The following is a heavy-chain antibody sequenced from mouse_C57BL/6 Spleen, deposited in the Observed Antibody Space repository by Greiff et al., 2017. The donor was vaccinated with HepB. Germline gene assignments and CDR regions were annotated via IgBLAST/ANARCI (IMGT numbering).Heavy chain of an antibody. V-gene: IGHV5-15*01. D-gene: IGHD1-1*01. Sequence: EVQGVESGGGLVQPGGSLKLSCAASGFTFSDYGMAWVRQAPRKGPEWVAFISNLAYSIYYADTVTGRFTISRENAKNTLYLEMSSLRSEDTAMYYCARPSHYYGSSYVYFDVWGTGTTVTVSS. J-gene: IGHJ1*03. CDR1: GFTFSDYG. CDR2: ISNLAYSI. CDR3: ARPSHYYGSSYVYFDV.